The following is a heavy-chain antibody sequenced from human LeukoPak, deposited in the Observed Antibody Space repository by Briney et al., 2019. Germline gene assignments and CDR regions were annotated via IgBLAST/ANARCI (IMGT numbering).Heavy chain of an antibody. CDR1: GFTFDDYG. CDR3: AKDQSDYVVEGFDY. J-gene: IGHJ4*02. Sequence: PGGSLRLSCAASGFTFDDYGMSWVRQTPGMGLEWVSGINWSGGSTGYADSVKGRFTISRDNSKNTLYLQMNSLRAEDTAVYYCAKDQSDYVVEGFDYWGQGTLVTVSS. V-gene: IGHV3-20*04. D-gene: IGHD4-17*01. CDR2: INWSGGST.